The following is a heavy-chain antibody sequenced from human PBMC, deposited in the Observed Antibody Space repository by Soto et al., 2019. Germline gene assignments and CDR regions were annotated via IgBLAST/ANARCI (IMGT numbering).Heavy chain of an antibody. Sequence: SVKVSCKASGGTFSSYAISWVRQAPGQGLEWMGGIIPIFGTANYAQKFQGRVTITADESTSTAYMELSSLRSEDTAAYYCARSDCGGDCYSGYWGQGTLVTVSS. CDR3: ARSDCGGDCYSGY. V-gene: IGHV1-69*13. J-gene: IGHJ4*02. CDR2: IIPIFGTA. D-gene: IGHD2-21*02. CDR1: GGTFSSYA.